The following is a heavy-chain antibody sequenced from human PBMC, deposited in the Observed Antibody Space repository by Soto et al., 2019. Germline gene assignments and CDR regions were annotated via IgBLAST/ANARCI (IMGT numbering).Heavy chain of an antibody. D-gene: IGHD2-8*01. CDR1: GYTFTRYG. Sequence: ASVKVCCKASGYTFTRYGISWVRQAPGQGLEWMGWISGYNGDTNYAQKFQDRVSMTIDTSTGTAYMELRSLTSDDTAIYYCAKNGQPPYYYYGLDVWGQGTKVTVSS. CDR3: AKNGQPPYYYYGLDV. V-gene: IGHV1-18*01. J-gene: IGHJ6*02. CDR2: ISGYNGDT.